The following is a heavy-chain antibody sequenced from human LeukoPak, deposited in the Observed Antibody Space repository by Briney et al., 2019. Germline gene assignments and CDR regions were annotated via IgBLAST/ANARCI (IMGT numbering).Heavy chain of an antibody. CDR3: ARRRYCSGGSCFDY. CDR2: IYWNDDK. CDR1: GFSLSTSGVG. V-gene: IGHV2-5*01. D-gene: IGHD2-15*01. J-gene: IGHJ4*02. Sequence: SGPTLVNPTQTLTLTCTFSGFSLSTSGVGVGWIRQPPGKALEWLALIYWNDDKRYSPSLKSRLTITKDTSKNQVVLTVTNMDPVDTATYYCARRRYCSGGSCFDYWGQGTLVTVSS.